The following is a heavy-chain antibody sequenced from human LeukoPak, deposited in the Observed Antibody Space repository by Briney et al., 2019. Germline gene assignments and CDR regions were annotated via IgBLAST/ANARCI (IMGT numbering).Heavy chain of an antibody. CDR1: GGSISSSSYY. Sequence: SETLSLTCTVSGGSISSSSYYWGWIRQPPGKGLEWIGSIYYSGSTYYNPSLKSRVTISVDTSKNQFPLKLSSVTAADTAVYYCARDPSPIPYSGSSGFDYWGQGTLVTVSS. J-gene: IGHJ4*02. CDR2: IYYSGST. CDR3: ARDPSPIPYSGSSGFDY. V-gene: IGHV4-39*06. D-gene: IGHD1-26*01.